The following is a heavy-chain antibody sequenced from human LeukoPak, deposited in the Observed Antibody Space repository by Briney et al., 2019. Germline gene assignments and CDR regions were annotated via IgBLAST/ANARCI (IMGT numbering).Heavy chain of an antibody. V-gene: IGHV3-13*01. CDR2: IGIAGDT. CDR3: AGFHEGFDP. J-gene: IGHJ5*02. CDR1: GFTFSSYD. Sequence: PGGSLRLSCAASGFTFSSYDMHWVRHTTGKGLEWVSSIGIAGDTYYAGSVKGRFIVSRDNARNSLYLQMNSLRAEDTAMYYCAGFHEGFDPWGQGTQVTVSS.